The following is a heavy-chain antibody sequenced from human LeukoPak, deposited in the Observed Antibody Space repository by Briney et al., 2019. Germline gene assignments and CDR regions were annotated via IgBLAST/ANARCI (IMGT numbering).Heavy chain of an antibody. V-gene: IGHV3-30-3*01. CDR1: GFTFSSYA. Sequence: GRSLRLSCAASGFTFSSYAMHWVRQAPGKGLEWVAVISYDGSNKYYADSVKGRFTISRDNSKSTLYLQMNSLRAEDTAVYYCAGSHSGSYSRDYWGQGTLVTVSS. J-gene: IGHJ4*02. CDR2: ISYDGSNK. D-gene: IGHD1-26*01. CDR3: AGSHSGSYSRDY.